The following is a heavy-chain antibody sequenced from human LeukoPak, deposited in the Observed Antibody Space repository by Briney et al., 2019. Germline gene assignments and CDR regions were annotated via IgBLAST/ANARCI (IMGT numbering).Heavy chain of an antibody. Sequence: GRSLRLSCAASAFTLDDYAMHWVRQAPGNGLEWVSLIRGDGGSTYYEDSVKGRFTISRDNSKTSLYLQMNSLRTEDTALYYCAKDSGSPSRMWAAAGTSEYFQHWGQGTLVTVSS. J-gene: IGHJ1*01. CDR3: AKDSGSPSRMWAAAGTSEYFQH. V-gene: IGHV3-43*02. CDR2: IRGDGGST. CDR1: AFTLDDYA. D-gene: IGHD6-13*01.